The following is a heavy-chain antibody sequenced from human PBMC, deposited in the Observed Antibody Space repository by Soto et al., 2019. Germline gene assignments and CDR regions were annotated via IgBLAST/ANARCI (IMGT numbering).Heavy chain of an antibody. D-gene: IGHD2-2*01. CDR3: ARSQGSSTSLEIYYYYYYGMDD. V-gene: IGHV1-69*13. J-gene: IGHJ6*02. CDR1: GGTFSSYA. CDR2: IIPISETT. Sequence: ASVKVSCKASGGTFSSYAISWVRQAPGQGLEWMGGIIPISETTNYAQKLQGRVTITADESKSTAYMELSSLRSEDTAVYYCARSQGSSTSLEIYYYYYYGMDDWGQGTTVTVSS.